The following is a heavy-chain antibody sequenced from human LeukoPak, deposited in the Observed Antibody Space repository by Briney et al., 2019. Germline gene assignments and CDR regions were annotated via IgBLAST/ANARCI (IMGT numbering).Heavy chain of an antibody. V-gene: IGHV4-34*01. CDR3: ARRLFPLRRAFDI. CDR1: GGSLSDYY. CDR2: ISHRGRT. Sequence: SETLSLTCAVYGGSLSDYYWSWIRQSPGKGLEWIGEISHRGRTYYNLSLKSRVTISIDTSKNQFSLKVNSVTAADTAVYYCARRLFPLRRAFDIWGQGTMVTVSS. D-gene: IGHD5-12*01. J-gene: IGHJ3*02.